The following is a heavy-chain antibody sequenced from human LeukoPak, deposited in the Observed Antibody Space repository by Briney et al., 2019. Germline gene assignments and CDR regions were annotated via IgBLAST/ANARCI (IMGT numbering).Heavy chain of an antibody. Sequence: GGSLRLSCAASGFTFSSYWMSWVRQAPGKGLEWVSSISSSSSYIYYADSVKGRFTISRDNAKNSLYLQMNSLRAEDTAVYYCARDFAQQQLVDAFDIWGQGTMVTVSS. J-gene: IGHJ3*02. V-gene: IGHV3-21*01. CDR1: GFTFSSYW. CDR2: ISSSSSYI. D-gene: IGHD6-13*01. CDR3: ARDFAQQQLVDAFDI.